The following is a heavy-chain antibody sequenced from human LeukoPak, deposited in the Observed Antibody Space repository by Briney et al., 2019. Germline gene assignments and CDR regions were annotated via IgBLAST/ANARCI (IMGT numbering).Heavy chain of an antibody. V-gene: IGHV4-39*07. D-gene: IGHD6-6*01. Sequence: PSETLSLTCTVSGGSISSSSYYWGWIRQPPGKGLEWIGSIYYSGSTYYNPSLKSRVTISVGTSKNQFSLKLSSVTAADTAVYYCASSSIAARYFDYWGQGTLVTVSS. CDR3: ASSSIAARYFDY. CDR2: IYYSGST. J-gene: IGHJ4*02. CDR1: GGSISSSSYY.